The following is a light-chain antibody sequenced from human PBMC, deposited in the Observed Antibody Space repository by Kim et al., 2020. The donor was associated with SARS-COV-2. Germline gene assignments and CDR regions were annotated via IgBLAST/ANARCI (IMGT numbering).Light chain of an antibody. CDR3: SAWDSSLSEWV. CDR1: NNNVGNEG. V-gene: IGLV10-54*04. Sequence: QAGLTQPPSVSKGLRQTATLTCTGNNNNVGNEGAAWLQQHQGHPPTLLSYRNNNRPSGISERFSASRSGNTASLTITELQPEDEADYYCSAWDSSLSEWVFGGGTKLTVL. J-gene: IGLJ3*02. CDR2: RNN.